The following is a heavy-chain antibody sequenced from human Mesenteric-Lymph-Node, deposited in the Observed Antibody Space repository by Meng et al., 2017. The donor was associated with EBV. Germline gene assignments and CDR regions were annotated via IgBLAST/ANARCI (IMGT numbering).Heavy chain of an antibody. J-gene: IGHJ4*02. D-gene: IGHD3-10*01. CDR3: AKDYGSGSHFDY. CDR1: GFTLNTYS. CDR2: ISSTSIYI. Sequence: VELVGVGGGLVEPGGSLGLSCAASGFTLNTYSMDWVRQAPGKGLEWVSSISSTSIYIKYADSLKGRFTISRDNGKNTLYLQMNSLRVEDTAIYYCAKDYGSGSHFDYWGRGSLVTVSS. V-gene: IGHV3-21*01.